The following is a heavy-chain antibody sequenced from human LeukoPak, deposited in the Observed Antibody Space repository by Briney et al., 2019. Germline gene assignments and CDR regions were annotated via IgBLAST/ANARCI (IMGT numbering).Heavy chain of an antibody. CDR2: IYYSGST. D-gene: IGHD3-22*01. J-gene: IGHJ4*02. CDR1: GGSISNYY. V-gene: IGHV4-59*01. CDR3: ARSDPPYYYASSGYSY. Sequence: PSETLSLTCTVSGGSISNYYWSWIRQPPGKGLEWIGYIYYSGSTDYNPSLKSRVTISLDTSKNQFSLKLSSVTAADTAVYYCARSDPPYYYASSGYSYWGQGTLVTVSS.